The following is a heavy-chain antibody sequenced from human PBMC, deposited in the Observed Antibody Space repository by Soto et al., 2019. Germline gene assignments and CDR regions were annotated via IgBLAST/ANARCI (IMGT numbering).Heavy chain of an antibody. CDR2: IDYSGST. Sequence: QVQLQESGPGLVKPSETLSLTCSVSGGSVSGSSHYWNWIRQTPGKGLEWIGYIDYSGSTKYSPSLRSRVTISVDTSKTQFSLKLSSVTAADTAVYYCARGGTSSRRAVAGYFHYWGHGIQVTVSS. CDR3: ARGGTSSRRAVAGYFHY. J-gene: IGHJ1*01. D-gene: IGHD1-7*01. CDR1: GGSVSGSSHY. V-gene: IGHV4-61*01.